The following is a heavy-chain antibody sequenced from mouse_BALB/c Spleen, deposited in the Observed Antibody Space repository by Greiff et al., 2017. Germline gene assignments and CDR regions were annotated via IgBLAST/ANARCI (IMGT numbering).Heavy chain of an antibody. J-gene: IGHJ2*01. D-gene: IGHD1-1*01. CDR3: TRKGSSSLFDY. CDR1: GYTFTSYY. V-gene: IGHV1S81*02. CDR2: INPSNGGT. Sequence: VQLQQSGAELVKPGASVKLSCKASGYTFTSYYMYWVKQRPGQGLEWIGGINPSNGGTNFNEKFKSKATLTVDKSSSTAYMQLSSLTSEDSAVYYCTRKGSSSLFDYWGQGTTLTVSS.